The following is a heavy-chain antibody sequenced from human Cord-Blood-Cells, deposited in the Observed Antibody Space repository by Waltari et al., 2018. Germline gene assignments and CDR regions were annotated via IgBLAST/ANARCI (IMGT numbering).Heavy chain of an antibody. CDR1: GSTFTSYA. CDR2: INAGNGNT. J-gene: IGHJ4*02. V-gene: IGHV1-3*01. Sequence: QVQLVQSGAEVKKPGASVKVSCKASGSTFTSYAMHWVRQAPGQRLEWMGWINAGNGNTKYSQKFQGRVTITRDTSASTAYMELSSLRSEDTAVYYCARVGYCSSTSCYYSYYFDYWGQGTLVTVSS. CDR3: ARVGYCSSTSCYYSYYFDY. D-gene: IGHD2-2*01.